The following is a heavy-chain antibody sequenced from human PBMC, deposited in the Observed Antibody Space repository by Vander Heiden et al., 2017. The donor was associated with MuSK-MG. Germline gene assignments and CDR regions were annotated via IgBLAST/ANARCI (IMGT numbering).Heavy chain of an antibody. J-gene: IGHJ4*02. V-gene: IGHV1-69*04. CDR3: AREAGYNCADY. Sequence: QVQLVQSGAEVKKPGSSVKVSCKASGGTFSSYAISWVRQAPGQGLEWMGRIIPILGIANDAQKFQGRVTITADKSTSTAYMELSRLRSEDTAVYYGAREAGYNCADYWGQGTLVTVSS. CDR1: GGTFSSYA. CDR2: IIPILGIA. D-gene: IGHD5-12*01.